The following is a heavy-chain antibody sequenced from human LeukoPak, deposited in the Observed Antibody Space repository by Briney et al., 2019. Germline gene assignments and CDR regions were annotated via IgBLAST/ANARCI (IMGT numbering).Heavy chain of an antibody. CDR1: GFTVSSNY. D-gene: IGHD6-19*01. J-gene: IGHJ3*02. Sequence: PGESLRLSCAASGFTVSSNYMSWVRQAPGKGLEWVSVIYSGGSTYYADSVKGRFTISRDNSKNTLYLQMNSLRAEDTAVYYCATKYSSGWDDAFDIWGQGTMVTVSS. V-gene: IGHV3-66*01. CDR2: IYSGGST. CDR3: ATKYSSGWDDAFDI.